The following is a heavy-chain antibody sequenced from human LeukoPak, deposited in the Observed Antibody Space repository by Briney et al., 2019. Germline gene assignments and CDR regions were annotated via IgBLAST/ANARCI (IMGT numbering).Heavy chain of an antibody. V-gene: IGHV3-64*01. CDR3: ARGRSHYYDSSGYSPD. CDR1: GFTFSSYA. Sequence: GRSLRLFCAASGFTFSSYAMHWVRQAPGKGLEYVSAISSNGGSTYYANSVKGRFTISRGNSKNTLYLQMGSLRAEDMAVYYCARGRSHYYDSSGYSPDWGQGTLVTDSS. CDR2: ISSNGGST. D-gene: IGHD3-22*01. J-gene: IGHJ4*02.